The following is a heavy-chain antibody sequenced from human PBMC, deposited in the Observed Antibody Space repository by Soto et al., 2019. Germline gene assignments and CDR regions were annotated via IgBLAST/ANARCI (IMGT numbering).Heavy chain of an antibody. CDR2: ISAYNGNT. Sequence: QIQLVQSGAEVKNPGASVKVSCEASGHIFTSYGFSWVRQAPGQGLEWMGWISAYNGNTEYAEKLQGRVTLTTDTSTRTVYMEWRSLRSDDTAVYYCAGHYDSSCYGWFYYFESWGQGTLVTVSS. CDR1: GHIFTSYG. J-gene: IGHJ4*02. V-gene: IGHV1-18*01. D-gene: IGHD3-22*01. CDR3: AGHYDSSCYGWFYYFES.